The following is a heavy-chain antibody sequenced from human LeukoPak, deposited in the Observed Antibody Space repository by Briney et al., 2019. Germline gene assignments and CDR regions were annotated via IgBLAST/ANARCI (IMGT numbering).Heavy chain of an antibody. V-gene: IGHV4-4*07. CDR1: GGSINSYY. CDR3: ARDASRGDDAFDI. CDR2: IYPSGST. D-gene: IGHD3-10*01. J-gene: IGHJ3*02. Sequence: PSETLSLTCTVSGGSINSYYWSWIRQPGGKGLECIGRIYPSGSTNYNPSLRSRVTMSVDTSKNQFSLKLSSVTAADTAVYYCARDASRGDDAFDIWGQGTMVTVSS.